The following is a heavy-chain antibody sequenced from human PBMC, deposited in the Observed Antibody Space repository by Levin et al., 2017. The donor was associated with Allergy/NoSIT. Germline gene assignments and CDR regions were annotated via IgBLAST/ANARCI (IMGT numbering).Heavy chain of an antibody. CDR2: INHSGST. J-gene: IGHJ4*02. CDR3: ARTYYDFWSGYPRPYYFDY. V-gene: IGHV4-34*01. CDR1: GGSFSGYY. D-gene: IGHD3-3*01. Sequence: SETLSLTCAVYGGSFSGYYWSWIRQPPGKGLEWIGEINHSGSTNYNPSLKSRVTISVDTSKNQFSLKLSSVTAADTAVFYCARTYYDFWSGYPRPYYFDYWGQGTLVTVSS.